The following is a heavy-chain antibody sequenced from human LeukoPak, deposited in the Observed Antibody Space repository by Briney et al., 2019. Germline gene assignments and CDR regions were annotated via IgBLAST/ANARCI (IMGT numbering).Heavy chain of an antibody. CDR1: GGSFSGYY. CDR2: INHSGST. Sequence: PSETLSLTCAVYGGSFSGYYWSWIRQPPGKGLEWIGEINHSGSTNYNPSLKSRVTISVDTSKNQFSLKLSSVTAADTAVYYCASAMICSSTSCSTWAYWGQGTLVTVSS. D-gene: IGHD2-2*01. CDR3: ASAMICSSTSCSTWAY. J-gene: IGHJ4*02. V-gene: IGHV4-34*01.